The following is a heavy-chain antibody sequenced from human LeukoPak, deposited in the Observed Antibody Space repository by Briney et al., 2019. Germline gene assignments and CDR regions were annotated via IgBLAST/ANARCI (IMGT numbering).Heavy chain of an antibody. CDR3: ARHRGYTYGRTFDY. CDR2: IYYSGST. V-gene: IGHV4-59*08. Sequence: SETLSLTCTVSGDSIRTYHWSWIRQPPGKGQEWIGYIYYSGSTNYNPSLMTRVTISLDTSKNQFSLKLSSVTAADTAVYYCARHRGYTYGRTFDYWGQGSLVTVSS. CDR1: GDSIRTYH. D-gene: IGHD5-18*01. J-gene: IGHJ4*02.